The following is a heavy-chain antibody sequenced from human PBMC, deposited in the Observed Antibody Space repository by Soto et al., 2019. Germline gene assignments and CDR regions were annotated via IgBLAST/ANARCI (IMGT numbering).Heavy chain of an antibody. Sequence: QVQLVESGGGVVQPGRSLRLSCAASGFTFSSYGMHWVRQAPGKGLEWVAVISYDGSNKYYADSVKGRFTISRDNSKNTLYLQMNSLRAEDTAVYYCAKDRPEYSSSRVPRWFDPWGQGTLVTVSS. CDR3: AKDRPEYSSSRVPRWFDP. V-gene: IGHV3-30*18. D-gene: IGHD6-6*01. CDR2: ISYDGSNK. J-gene: IGHJ5*02. CDR1: GFTFSSYG.